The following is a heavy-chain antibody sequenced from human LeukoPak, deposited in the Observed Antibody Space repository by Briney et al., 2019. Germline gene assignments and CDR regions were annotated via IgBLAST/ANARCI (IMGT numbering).Heavy chain of an antibody. CDR3: ARDRGQLVNDY. J-gene: IGHJ4*02. CDR2: ISYDGGNK. D-gene: IGHD6-13*01. CDR1: GFTFSSYA. V-gene: IGHV3-30*04. Sequence: GGSLRLSCAASGFTFSSYAMHWVRQAPGKGLEGVAVISYDGGNKYYADSVKGRFTISRDNSKNTLYLQMNSLRAEDTAVYYCARDRGQLVNDYWGQGTLVTVSS.